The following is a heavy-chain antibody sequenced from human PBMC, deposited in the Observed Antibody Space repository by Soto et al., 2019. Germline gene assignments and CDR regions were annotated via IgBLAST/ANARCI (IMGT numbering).Heavy chain of an antibody. CDR2: ISYDGSNK. D-gene: IGHD2-15*01. CDR3: AKDLQVVVAAAYGMDV. J-gene: IGHJ6*02. CDR1: GFTFSSYG. V-gene: IGHV3-30*18. Sequence: GGSLRLSCAASGFTFSSYGMHWVRQAPGKGLEWVAVISYDGSNKYYADSVKGRFTISRDNSKSTLYLQMNSLRAEDTAVYYCAKDLQVVVAAAYGMDVWGQGTTVTVSS.